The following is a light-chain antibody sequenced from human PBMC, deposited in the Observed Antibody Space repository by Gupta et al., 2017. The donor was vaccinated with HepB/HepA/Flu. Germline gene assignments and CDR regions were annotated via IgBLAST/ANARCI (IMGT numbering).Light chain of an antibody. CDR1: ALPKQY. V-gene: IGLV3-25*03. J-gene: IGLJ2*01. CDR2: KDS. CDR3: QSADSSGTYVV. Sequence: SYELTQPHSVSVSPGQTARITCSGDALPKQYAYWYQQRPGQAPILVMYKDSERPSGIPERFSGSDSGTAVTLTISGVQAENEADYYCQSADSSGTYVVFGGGTKLTVL.